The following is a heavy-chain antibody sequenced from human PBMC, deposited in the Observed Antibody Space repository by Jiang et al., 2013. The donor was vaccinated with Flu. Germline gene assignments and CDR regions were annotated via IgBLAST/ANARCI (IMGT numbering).Heavy chain of an antibody. D-gene: IGHD6-13*01. CDR2: VDPEDGKP. V-gene: IGHV1-69-2*01. CDR1: GYTFTDYN. CDR3: ATDQKVSDIEATGPYNYYYMAF. J-gene: IGHJ6*03. Sequence: GYTFTDYNNALGATGSWKGLEWMGLVDPEDGKPVYAEKFQGRVTLTADTSTDTAYMELSSLRSEDTAVYYCATDQKVSDIEATGPYNYYYMAFWGKGTTVIVSS.